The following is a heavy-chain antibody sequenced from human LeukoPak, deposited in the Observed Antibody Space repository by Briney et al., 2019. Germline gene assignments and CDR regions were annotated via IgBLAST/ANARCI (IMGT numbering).Heavy chain of an antibody. V-gene: IGHV3-23*01. CDR1: GFTFSSYG. J-gene: IGHJ4*02. CDR2: IRDGGSNT. Sequence: GGSLRLSCAASGFTFSSYGMSWVRQAPGKGLEWVSTIRDGGSNTYYADSVKGRFTISTDNSKNTLYLYVDSLRAEDTAVYYCVRSRIEVLGAGGFDYWGQGTLVTVSS. CDR3: VRSRIEVLGAGGFDY. D-gene: IGHD2-15*01.